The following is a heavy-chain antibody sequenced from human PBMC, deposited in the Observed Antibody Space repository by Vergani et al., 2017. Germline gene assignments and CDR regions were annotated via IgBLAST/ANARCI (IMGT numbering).Heavy chain of an antibody. J-gene: IGHJ5*02. CDR3: ARDSWTSELRGVYWFDT. CDR2: IHSSGTT. V-gene: IGHV4-61*02. CDR1: GGSITSGSFY. D-gene: IGHD3-10*01. Sequence: QVQLHESGPGLVKPSQTLSLTCTVSGGSITSGSFYWSWIRQPAGKGLEWIGRIHSSGTTNYNPSLKSRVTLSVDTSKNQLSLRMTFVTAADTAVYYCARDSWTSELRGVYWFDTWGQGTLVSVSS.